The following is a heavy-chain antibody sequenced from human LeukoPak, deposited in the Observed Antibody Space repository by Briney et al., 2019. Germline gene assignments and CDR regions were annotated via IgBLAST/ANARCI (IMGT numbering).Heavy chain of an antibody. CDR3: ARGALNWNRQAPLDY. CDR2: INHSGST. D-gene: IGHD1-20*01. J-gene: IGHJ4*02. V-gene: IGHV4-34*01. CDR1: GGSFSGYY. Sequence: SETLSLTCAVYGGSFSGYYWSWLRQPPGKGLEWIGEINHSGSTNYNPSLKSRVTISVDTSKNQFSLKLSSVTAADTAVYYCARGALNWNRQAPLDYWGQGTLVTVSS.